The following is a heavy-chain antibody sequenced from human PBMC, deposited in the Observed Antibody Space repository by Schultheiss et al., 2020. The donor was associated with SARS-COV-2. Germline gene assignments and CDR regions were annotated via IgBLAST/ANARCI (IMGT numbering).Heavy chain of an antibody. CDR1: GSSITGFF. CDR2: IYFTGIT. V-gene: IGHV4-59*12. J-gene: IGHJ4*02. D-gene: IGHD3-10*01. Sequence: SETLSLTCSVSGSSITGFFWTWIRQPPGKGLDPIGNIYFTGITKYNPSLKSRVTMLRSLTAADTGVYYCARAARVEQLFSVRGGHLDYWGRGTQVTVSS. CDR3: ARAARVEQLFSVRGGHLDY.